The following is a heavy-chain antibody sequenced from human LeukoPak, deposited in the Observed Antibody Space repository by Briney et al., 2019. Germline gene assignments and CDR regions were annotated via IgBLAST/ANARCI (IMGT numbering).Heavy chain of an antibody. CDR1: GYTFTGYH. J-gene: IGHJ4*02. Sequence: ASVEVSCKASGYTFTGYHMHWVRQAPGQGLEWMGRINPNSGGTNYAQKFQGRVTMTRGTSISTAYMELSRLRSDDTAVYYCARDFQVAGTYYFDYWGQGTLVTVSS. CDR3: ARDFQVAGTYYFDY. V-gene: IGHV1-2*06. D-gene: IGHD6-19*01. CDR2: INPNSGGT.